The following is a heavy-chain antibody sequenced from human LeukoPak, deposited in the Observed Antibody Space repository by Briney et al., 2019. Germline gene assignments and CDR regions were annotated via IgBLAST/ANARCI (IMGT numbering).Heavy chain of an antibody. CDR2: ISDSSTYI. CDR1: GFTFSTYS. J-gene: IGHJ4*02. V-gene: IGHV3-21*01. D-gene: IGHD3-16*01. CDR3: VRDGGAVGNMDY. Sequence: GGSLRLSCTASGFTFSTYSMTWVRQAPGKGLEWVSSISDSSTYIYYTDSVKGRFTISRDDAKNSLYLQMNSLRAEDTAVYYCVRDGGAVGNMDYWGQGTLLTVSS.